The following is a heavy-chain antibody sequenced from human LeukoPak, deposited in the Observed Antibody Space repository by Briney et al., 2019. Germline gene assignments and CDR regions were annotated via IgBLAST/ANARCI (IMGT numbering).Heavy chain of an antibody. CDR1: GGSISSGGYY. Sequence: PSQTLSLTCTVSGGSISSGGYYWSWIRQHPGKGLEWIGYIYYTGSTYYNPSLKSRVTISVETSKNQFSLKLSSVTAADTAVYYCARETHYYYYYMDVWGKGTTVTVSS. J-gene: IGHJ6*03. CDR2: IYYTGST. CDR3: ARETHYYYYYMDV. V-gene: IGHV4-31*03.